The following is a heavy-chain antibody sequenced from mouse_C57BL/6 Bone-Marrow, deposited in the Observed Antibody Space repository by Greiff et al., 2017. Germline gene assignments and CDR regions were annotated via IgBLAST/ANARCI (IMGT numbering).Heavy chain of an antibody. V-gene: IGHV1-54*01. J-gene: IGHJ2*01. Sequence: QVQLQQSGAELVRPGTSVKVSCKASGYAFTNYMIEWVKQRPGQGLEWIGVINPGSGGTHYNEKFKGKATLTADKSSSTAYMQLSSLTSEDAAVYVCARGIYYDYDAMGDWGQGTTLTVSS. CDR2: INPGSGGT. CDR1: GYAFTNYM. D-gene: IGHD2-4*01. CDR3: ARGIYYDYDAMGD.